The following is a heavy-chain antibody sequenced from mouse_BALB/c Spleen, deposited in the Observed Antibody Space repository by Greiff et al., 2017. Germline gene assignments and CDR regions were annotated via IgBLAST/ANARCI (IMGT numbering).Heavy chain of an antibody. CDR3: TRGGDGTFYFDY. CDR1: GFTFSSYT. Sequence: VQLKESGGGLVKPGGSLKLSCAASGFTFSSYTMSWVRQTPEKRLEWVATISSGGSYTYYPDSVKGRFTISRDNAKNTLYLQMSSLKSEDTAMYYCTRGGDGTFYFDYWGQGTTLTVSS. J-gene: IGHJ2*01. CDR2: ISSGGSYT. V-gene: IGHV5-6-4*01. D-gene: IGHD2-1*01.